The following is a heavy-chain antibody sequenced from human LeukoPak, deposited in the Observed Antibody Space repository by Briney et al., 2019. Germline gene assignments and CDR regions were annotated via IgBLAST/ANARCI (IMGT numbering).Heavy chain of an antibody. CDR1: GYTFTGYY. Sequence: ASVKVSCKASGYTFTGYYMHWVRQAPGQGLEWMGWINPNSGGTNYAQKFQGRVTMTRDTSISTAYMELSRLRPDDTAVYYCARVSGSYASYYYYYMDVWGKGTTVTVSS. V-gene: IGHV1-2*02. CDR2: INPNSGGT. D-gene: IGHD1-26*01. J-gene: IGHJ6*03. CDR3: ARVSGSYASYYYYYMDV.